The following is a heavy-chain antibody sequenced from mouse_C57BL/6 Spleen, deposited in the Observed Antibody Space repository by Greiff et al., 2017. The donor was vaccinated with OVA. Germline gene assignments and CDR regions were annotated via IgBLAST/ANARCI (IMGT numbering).Heavy chain of an antibody. CDR1: GYAFSSSW. CDR3: ASSMFTEAWFVY. V-gene: IGHV1-82*01. D-gene: IGHD2-2*01. J-gene: IGHJ3*01. CDR2: IYPGDGDT. Sequence: VQLQQSGPELVKPGASVKISCKASGYAFSSSWMNWVKQRPGKGLEWIGRIYPGDGDTNYNGKFKGKATLTADKSSSTAYMQLSSLTSEDSAVYFCASSMFTEAWFVYGGQGTLVTVSA.